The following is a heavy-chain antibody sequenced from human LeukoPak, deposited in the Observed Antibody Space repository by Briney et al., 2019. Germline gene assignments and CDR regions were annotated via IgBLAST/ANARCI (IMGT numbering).Heavy chain of an antibody. V-gene: IGHV4-34*01. Sequence: SETLSLTCAVYGGSFSGYYWSWIRQPPGKGLEWIGEINHSGSTNYNPSLKSRVTISVDTSKNQFSLKLSSVTAADTAVYYCARGLGGAPGLDYYYYTDVWGKGTTVNVSS. CDR1: GGSFSGYY. J-gene: IGHJ6*03. CDR2: INHSGST. CDR3: ARGLGGAPGLDYYYYTDV. D-gene: IGHD3-16*01.